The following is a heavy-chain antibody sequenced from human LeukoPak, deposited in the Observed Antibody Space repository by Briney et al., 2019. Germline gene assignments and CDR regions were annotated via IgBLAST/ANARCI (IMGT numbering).Heavy chain of an antibody. D-gene: IGHD3-22*01. J-gene: IGHJ4*02. CDR1: GSSFTSYW. Sequence: GESLQISCQCSGSSFTSYWIGWVRPVPGKGLEWMGIIYPGDSDTRYSPSFQGQVTISADNSLRTAYLQWSSLQASDTAMYYCARSTDSSGYYDLWDYWGQGTPVTVSS. CDR2: IYPGDSDT. V-gene: IGHV5-51*01. CDR3: ARSTDSSGYYDLWDY.